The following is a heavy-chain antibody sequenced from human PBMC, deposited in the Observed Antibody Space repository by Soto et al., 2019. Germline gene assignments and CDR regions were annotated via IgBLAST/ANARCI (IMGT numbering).Heavy chain of an antibody. Sequence: GESLKISCKGSGYTFTRYWIGWVRQMPGKGLEWMGIIYPGDSDTRYSPSFQGQVTISADKFISTAYLQWSSLKASDTAMYYCAGGRDCSSTSCSSFNYWGQGTLVTVSS. CDR2: IYPGDSDT. V-gene: IGHV5-51*01. D-gene: IGHD2-2*01. CDR1: GYTFTRYW. J-gene: IGHJ4*02. CDR3: AGGRDCSSTSCSSFNY.